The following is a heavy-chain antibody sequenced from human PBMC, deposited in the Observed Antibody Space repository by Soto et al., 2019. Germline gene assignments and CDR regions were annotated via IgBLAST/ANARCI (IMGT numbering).Heavy chain of an antibody. CDR2: IKQDGSEK. CDR1: GISFSDYW. CDR3: ARGGVYSTSSLPRFYYYAMDV. Sequence: PGGSLRLSCVDSGISFSDYWMTWVRQAPGKGLEWVASIKQDGSEKSYVDSVEGRFTISRDNAKNSLYLQMDNLRVGDTAVYYCARGGVYSTSSLPRFYYYAMDVWGQGTTVTVS. D-gene: IGHD6-6*01. J-gene: IGHJ6*02. V-gene: IGHV3-7*01.